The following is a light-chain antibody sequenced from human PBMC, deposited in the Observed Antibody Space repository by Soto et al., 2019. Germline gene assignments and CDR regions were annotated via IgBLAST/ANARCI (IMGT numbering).Light chain of an antibody. CDR3: QQSYSTWT. J-gene: IGKJ1*01. Sequence: DIQMTQSPSSLSESVGDRVTITCRASQTISSSLNWYQQKPGKAPKLLIYAASSLQSGVPLRFSGSGSGTDFSLTISSLQPEDFATYYCQQSYSTWTFGQGTNVEIK. CDR2: AAS. V-gene: IGKV1-39*01. CDR1: QTISSS.